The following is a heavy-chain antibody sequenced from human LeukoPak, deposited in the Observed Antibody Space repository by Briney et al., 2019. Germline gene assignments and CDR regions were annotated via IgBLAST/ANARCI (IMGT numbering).Heavy chain of an antibody. CDR3: ARAPRDCSSTSCALDY. V-gene: IGHV4-61*02. D-gene: IGHD2-2*01. Sequence: SETLSLTCTVSGGSISSGSYYGRWIRQPAGKGLQWIERIYTSGSTHYNPSRKSRITISVYTANNQFSLKLSSVTAAGTSFSYCARAPRDCSSTSCALDYWGQGTLVTVPS. CDR2: IYTSGST. J-gene: IGHJ4*02. CDR1: GGSISSGSYY.